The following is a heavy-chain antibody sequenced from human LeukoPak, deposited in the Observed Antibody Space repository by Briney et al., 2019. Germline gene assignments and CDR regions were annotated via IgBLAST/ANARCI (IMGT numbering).Heavy chain of an antibody. D-gene: IGHD2-2*01. CDR3: ARRGRCSSTSCYGWDYYYYYMDV. Sequence: PSETLSLTCAVYGGSFSGYYWSWIRQPPGKGLEWIGKINHSGSTNYNPSLKSRVTISVDTSKNQFSLKLSSVTAADTAVYYCARRGRCSSTSCYGWDYYYYYMDVWGKGTTVTVSS. CDR2: INHSGST. V-gene: IGHV4-34*01. CDR1: GGSFSGYY. J-gene: IGHJ6*03.